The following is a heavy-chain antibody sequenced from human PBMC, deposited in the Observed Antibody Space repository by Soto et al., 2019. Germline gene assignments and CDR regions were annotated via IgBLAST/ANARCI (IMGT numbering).Heavy chain of an antibody. CDR2: LSGSGRST. CDR3: ARGSYGDFRLFDY. Sequence: GGSLRLSCAASGFTFSTYAMSWVRQAPGKGLEWVSALSGSGRSTYYADSVKGRFTISRDNSKNTLYLQMNSLRAEDTAVYSCARGSYGDFRLFDYWGQGTLVTVSS. CDR1: GFTFSTYA. D-gene: IGHD4-17*01. J-gene: IGHJ4*02. V-gene: IGHV3-23*01.